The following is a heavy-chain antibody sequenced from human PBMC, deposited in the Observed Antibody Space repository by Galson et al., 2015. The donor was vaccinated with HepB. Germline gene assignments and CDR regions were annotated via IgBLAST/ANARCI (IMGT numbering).Heavy chain of an antibody. Sequence: SLSLACAASGFDRGSYRIQWVRHAPGKGVEWVAGSWNDGSYKYYGDSVKGRFTVSRDNSKNTLFLQINSPRVEDTAVYYCMRDVKWVGDTLFYFGTDVWGQGTMVTVSS. CDR1: GFDRGSYR. J-gene: IGHJ6*02. CDR2: SWNDGSYK. V-gene: IGHV3-33*01. CDR3: MRDVKWVGDTLFYFGTDV. D-gene: IGHD3-10*01.